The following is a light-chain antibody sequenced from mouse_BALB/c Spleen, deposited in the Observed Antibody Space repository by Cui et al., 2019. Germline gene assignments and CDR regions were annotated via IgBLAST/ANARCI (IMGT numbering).Light chain of an antibody. CDR2: KAS. CDR1: QNINVW. V-gene: IGKV10-94*01. J-gene: IGKJ4*01. CDR3: QQGQRYPFT. Sequence: DIQMNQSPSSLSASLGDTITITCHSSQNINVWLSWYQQKPGNIPKLLIYKASNWHTGVPARFSGSGSGTGFTLTISSLQPEDIATYYCQQGQRYPFTFGSGTKLEIK.